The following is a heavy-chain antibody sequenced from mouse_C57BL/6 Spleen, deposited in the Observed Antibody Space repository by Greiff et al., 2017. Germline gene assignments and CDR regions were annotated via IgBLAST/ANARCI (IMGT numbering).Heavy chain of an antibody. V-gene: IGHV3-6*01. CDR1: GYSITSGYY. CDR2: ISYDGSN. CDR3: AKIYYDYDDYAMDY. J-gene: IGHJ4*01. Sequence: EVQVVESGPGLVKPSQSLSLTCSVTGYSITSGYYWNWIRQFPGNKLEWMGYISYDGSNNYNPSLKNRISITRDTSKNQFFLKLNSVTTEDTATYYCAKIYYDYDDYAMDYWGQGTSVTVSS. D-gene: IGHD2-4*01.